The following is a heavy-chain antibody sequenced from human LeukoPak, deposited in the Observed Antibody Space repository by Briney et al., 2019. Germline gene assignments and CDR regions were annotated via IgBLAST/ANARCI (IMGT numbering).Heavy chain of an antibody. CDR1: GYTFTSYY. J-gene: IGHJ4*02. D-gene: IGHD6-13*01. Sequence: ASVKVSCKASGYTFTSYYMHWVRQAPGQGLEWMGIINPSGGSTSYAQKFQGRVTMTRDTSTSTVYMELSSLRSEDTAVYYCAVAGGPRAAGTQRDYWGQGTLVTVSS. V-gene: IGHV1-46*01. CDR3: AVAGGPRAAGTQRDY. CDR2: INPSGGST.